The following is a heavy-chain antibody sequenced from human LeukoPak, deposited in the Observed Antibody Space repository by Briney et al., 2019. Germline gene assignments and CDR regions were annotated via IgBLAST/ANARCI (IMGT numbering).Heavy chain of an antibody. J-gene: IGHJ6*02. V-gene: IGHV5-51*01. Sequence: GESLKISCKGSGYSFTTYWIGWVRQMPGKGLEYMGIIYPGDSDTRYSPSFQGQVTISADKSISTAYLQWSTLKASDTAMYYCARRFYGDYKNYYYGMDVWGQGTTVTVSS. CDR2: IYPGDSDT. CDR3: ARRFYGDYKNYYYGMDV. D-gene: IGHD4-17*01. CDR1: GYSFTTYW.